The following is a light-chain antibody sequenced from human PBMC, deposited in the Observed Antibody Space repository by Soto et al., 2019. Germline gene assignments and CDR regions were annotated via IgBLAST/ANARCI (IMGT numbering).Light chain of an antibody. CDR2: DVN. J-gene: IGLJ1*01. CDR3: SSYTSSRTRV. Sequence: QSVLTQPASVSGSPGQSITISCTGTSSDVGGYDFVSWYQHHPGKAPKLLIYDVNNRPSGLSDRFSGSKSGNTASLTISGLQTEDEADYYCSSYTSSRTRVFGTATKVTV. V-gene: IGLV2-14*01. CDR1: SSDVGGYDF.